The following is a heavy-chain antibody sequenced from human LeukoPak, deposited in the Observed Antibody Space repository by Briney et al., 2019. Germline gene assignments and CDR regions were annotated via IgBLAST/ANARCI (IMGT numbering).Heavy chain of an antibody. CDR1: GGSLSGYY. CDR2: INHSGST. Sequence: SETLSLTCAVYGGSLSGYYWSWIRQPPGKGLEWIGEINHSGSTNYNPSLKSRVTISVDTSKNQFSLKLSSVTAADTAVYYCARVFVDTDYGDYFDYWGQGTLVTVSS. V-gene: IGHV4-34*01. D-gene: IGHD4-17*01. CDR3: ARVFVDTDYGDYFDY. J-gene: IGHJ4*02.